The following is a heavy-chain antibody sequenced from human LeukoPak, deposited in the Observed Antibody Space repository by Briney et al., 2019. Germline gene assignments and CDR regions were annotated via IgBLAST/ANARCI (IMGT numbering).Heavy chain of an antibody. CDR2: IWYDGSNK. CDR3: ARDNWISGYFDY. D-gene: IGHD1-20*01. Sequence: GGSLRLSCAASGFTFSSYGMHWVRQAPGKGLEWVAVIWYDGSNKYYADSVKGRFTISRDNSKNTLYLQMNSLRAEDTAVYYCARDNWISGYFDYWGQGTLVTVSS. CDR1: GFTFSSYG. V-gene: IGHV3-33*01. J-gene: IGHJ4*02.